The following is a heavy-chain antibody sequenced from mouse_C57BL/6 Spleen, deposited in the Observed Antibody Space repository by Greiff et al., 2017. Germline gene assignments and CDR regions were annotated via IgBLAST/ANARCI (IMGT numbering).Heavy chain of an antibody. CDR2: IDPSDRYT. V-gene: IGHV1-50*01. CDR1: GYTFTSYW. J-gene: IGHJ4*01. D-gene: IGHD2-4*01. CDR3: AVYDYGGGYYAMDY. Sequence: QVQLQQPGAELVKPGASVKLSCKASGYTFTSYWMQWVKQRPGQGLEWIGEIDPSDRYTNYNQKFKGKATLTVDTSSSTAYMQLSSLTSEDSAVYYCAVYDYGGGYYAMDYWGQGTSVTVSS.